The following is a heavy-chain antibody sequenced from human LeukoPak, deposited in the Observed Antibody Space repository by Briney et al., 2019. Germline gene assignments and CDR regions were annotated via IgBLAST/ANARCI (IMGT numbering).Heavy chain of an antibody. Sequence: GRSLRLSCAASGFTFSTFGMHWVRQAPDKGLERVSFISGTSTAINYADSVKGRFTISRDIARKSLYLQMNSLRDEDTAVYYCARGGGRSYSDAFDIWGQGTVVTVSS. CDR3: ARGGGRSYSDAFDI. CDR1: GFTFSTFG. CDR2: ISGTSTAI. V-gene: IGHV3-48*02. D-gene: IGHD1-26*01. J-gene: IGHJ3*02.